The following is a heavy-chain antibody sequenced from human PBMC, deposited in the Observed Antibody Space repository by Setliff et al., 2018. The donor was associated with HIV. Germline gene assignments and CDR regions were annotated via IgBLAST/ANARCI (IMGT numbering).Heavy chain of an antibody. V-gene: IGHV4-31*03. J-gene: IGHJ3*02. Sequence: SETLSLTCTVSGVSVSRDGYYWSWIRQLPGKDLEWIAFISYIGTTFYNPSLKSRLTISRVPAKNQFSLKLSSVTAADKAVYYCARVVLLEPLTPGGTFDIWGQGTTVTVSS. CDR2: ISYIGTT. CDR1: GVSVSRDGYY. D-gene: IGHD3-16*01. CDR3: ARVVLLEPLTPGGTFDI.